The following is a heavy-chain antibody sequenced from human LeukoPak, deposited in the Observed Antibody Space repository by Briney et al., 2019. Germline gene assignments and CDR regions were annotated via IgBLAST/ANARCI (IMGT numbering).Heavy chain of an antibody. CDR3: ARANPQVDTAMARGLYYFDY. J-gene: IGHJ4*02. D-gene: IGHD5-18*01. Sequence: ASVKVSCKASGYTFTGYYMHWVRQAPGQGLEWMGIINPSGGSTSYAQKFQGRVTMTRDMSTSTVYMELSSLRSEDTAVYYCARANPQVDTAMARGLYYFDYWGQGTLVTVSS. V-gene: IGHV1-46*01. CDR2: INPSGGST. CDR1: GYTFTGYY.